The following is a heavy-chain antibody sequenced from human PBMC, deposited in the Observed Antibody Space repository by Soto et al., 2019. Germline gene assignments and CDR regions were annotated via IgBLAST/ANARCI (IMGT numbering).Heavy chain of an antibody. J-gene: IGHJ4*02. CDR1: GFTFSSYA. D-gene: IGHD5-12*01. CDR2: ISGSGGST. CDR3: AKAGGYDSYYFDY. Sequence: GGSLRLSCAASGFTFSSYAMSWVRQAPGKGLEWVSAISGSGGSTYYGDSVKGRFTISRDNSKNTLYLQMNSLRAEDTAVYYCAKAGGYDSYYFDYWGQGTLVTVSS. V-gene: IGHV3-23*01.